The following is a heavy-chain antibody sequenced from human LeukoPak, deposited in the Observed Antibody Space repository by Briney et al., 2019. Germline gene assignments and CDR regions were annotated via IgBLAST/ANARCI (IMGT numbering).Heavy chain of an antibody. CDR1: GFTFSNYA. D-gene: IGHD3-10*01. V-gene: IGHV3-23*01. Sequence: GGSLSLSCAASGFTFSNYAITWVRQAPGKGLEWISGISGSSGSTYYADSVKGRFTISRDNSKNTLYLQMNSLRAEDTAVYYCAKDRAYYASGSIIDHWGQGTLVTVSS. J-gene: IGHJ4*02. CDR2: ISGSSGST. CDR3: AKDRAYYASGSIIDH.